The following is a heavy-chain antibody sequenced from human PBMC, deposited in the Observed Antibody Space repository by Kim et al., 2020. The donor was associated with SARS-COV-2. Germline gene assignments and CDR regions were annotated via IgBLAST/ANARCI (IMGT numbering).Heavy chain of an antibody. V-gene: IGHV1-8*01. CDR1: GYTFTSYE. Sequence: ASVKVSCKASGYTFTSYEINWVRQATGQRPEWMGWMNPNSGNTGYAQSFQGRVEMTRNTSISTAYMELRSLRSEDTAVYYCARRVAASGTVLGYWGQGTLVTVSS. CDR3: ARRVAASGTVLGY. D-gene: IGHD6-25*01. J-gene: IGHJ4*02. CDR2: MNPNSGNT.